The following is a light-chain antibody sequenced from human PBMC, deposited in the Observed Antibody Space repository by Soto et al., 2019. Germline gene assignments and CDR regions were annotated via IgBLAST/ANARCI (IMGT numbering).Light chain of an antibody. CDR1: QSISSY. CDR2: AAS. CDR3: QQSYSTLIT. J-gene: IGKJ5*01. Sequence: DIQMTQSPSSLSASVGDRVTITCRASQSISSYLNWYQQKPGKAPKLLIYAASSLQSGVPSRFSGSGSGTDFTLFIIILQPEDFATYYCQQSYSTLITFGQGTRLEIK. V-gene: IGKV1-39*01.